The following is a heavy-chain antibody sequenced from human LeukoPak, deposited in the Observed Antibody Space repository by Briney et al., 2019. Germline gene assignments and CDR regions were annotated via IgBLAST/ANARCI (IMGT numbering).Heavy chain of an antibody. J-gene: IGHJ4*02. V-gene: IGHV3-7*04. D-gene: IGHD3-16*01. CDR1: GFPFSTYW. CDR3: ARGGRVDY. Sequence: PGGSLRLSCAASGFPFSTYWMTWVRQAPGKGLEWVANIKQDESEKYYVDSVKGRFTISRDNARDSLYLQMNSLRAEDTAVYYCARGGRVDYWGQGTLVTVSS. CDR2: IKQDESEK.